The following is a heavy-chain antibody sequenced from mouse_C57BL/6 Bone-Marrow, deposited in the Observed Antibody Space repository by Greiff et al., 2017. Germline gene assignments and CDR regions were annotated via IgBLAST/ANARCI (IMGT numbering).Heavy chain of an antibody. D-gene: IGHD1-1*01. J-gene: IGHJ4*01. CDR3: TFITTGYAMDY. Sequence: EVQLVESGGGLVQPGGSMKLSCVASGFTFSNYWMNWVRQSPEKGLEWVAQIRLKSDNYATHYAESVKGRFTISRDDSKSRVYLQMNNLRAEDTGIYYCTFITTGYAMDYWGQGTSVTVSS. V-gene: IGHV6-3*01. CDR2: IRLKSDNYAT. CDR1: GFTFSNYW.